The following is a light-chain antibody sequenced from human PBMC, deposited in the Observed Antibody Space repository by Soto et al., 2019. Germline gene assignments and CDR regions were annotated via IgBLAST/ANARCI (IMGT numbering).Light chain of an antibody. V-gene: IGKV3-15*01. Sequence: EIVMTQSPATLSVSPGERATLSCRARQSVSSNLAWYQQKPGQAPRLLIYGASTRATGTPARFRGSGSGTEFTLTISSLQSEDFAVYYWQQYNNWPPWTFGKGTKVEIK. CDR1: QSVSSN. J-gene: IGKJ1*01. CDR3: QQYNNWPPWT. CDR2: GAS.